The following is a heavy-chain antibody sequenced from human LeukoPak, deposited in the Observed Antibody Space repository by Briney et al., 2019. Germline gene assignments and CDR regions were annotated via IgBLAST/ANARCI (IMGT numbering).Heavy chain of an antibody. Sequence: GEALKISCKGSGYIFTTYWIDWVRHMPGKGLDWMGVIYPGDSDARYSPSLQGQVTISADKSISPAYLQWRSLKASDTAMYYCARRVYSGTYYFNYWGQGTLVTVSS. J-gene: IGHJ4*02. V-gene: IGHV5-51*01. D-gene: IGHD1-26*01. CDR2: IYPGDSDA. CDR1: GYIFTTYW. CDR3: ARRVYSGTYYFNY.